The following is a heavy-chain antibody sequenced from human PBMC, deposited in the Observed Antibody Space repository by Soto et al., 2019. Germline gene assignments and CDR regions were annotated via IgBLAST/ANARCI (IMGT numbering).Heavy chain of an antibody. CDR2: IIPIFGTA. CDR3: AGKYCISTSCLYYYGMDV. V-gene: IGHV1-69*13. D-gene: IGHD2-2*01. J-gene: IGHJ6*02. CDR1: GGTFSSYA. Sequence: ASVKVSCKASGGTFSSYAISWVRQAPGQGLEWMGGIIPIFGTANYAQKFQGRVTITADESTSTAYMELSSLRSEDTAVYYCAGKYCISTSCLYYYGMDVWGQGTTVTVSS.